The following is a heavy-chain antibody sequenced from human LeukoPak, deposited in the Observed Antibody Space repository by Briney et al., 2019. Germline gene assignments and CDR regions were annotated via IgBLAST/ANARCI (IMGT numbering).Heavy chain of an antibody. CDR3: ARDGYSGSFDY. Sequence: GGSLRLSCAASEFTFSRYWMSWVRQAPGKGLEWVANIKQDGREKYYVDSVKGRFAISRDNAKNTLYLQMNSLRAEDTAVYYCARDGYSGSFDYWGQGTLVTVSS. V-gene: IGHV3-7*01. J-gene: IGHJ4*02. D-gene: IGHD1-26*01. CDR2: IKQDGREK. CDR1: EFTFSRYW.